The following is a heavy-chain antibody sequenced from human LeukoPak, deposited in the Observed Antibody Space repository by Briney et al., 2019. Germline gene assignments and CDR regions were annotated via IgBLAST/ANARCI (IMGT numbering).Heavy chain of an antibody. D-gene: IGHD6-19*01. CDR1: GFTFSNFA. J-gene: IGHJ4*02. CDR2: ISGSGGGT. V-gene: IGHV3-23*01. CDR3: AKEYLGSAYSSGLY. Sequence: PGGSLRLSCAASGFTFSNFAVNWLRQAPGKGLEWVAAISGSGGGTDYADSVKGRFTISRDNSKNTLYLQMNSLRAEDTAVYYCAKEYLGSAYSSGLYWGQGTLVTVSS.